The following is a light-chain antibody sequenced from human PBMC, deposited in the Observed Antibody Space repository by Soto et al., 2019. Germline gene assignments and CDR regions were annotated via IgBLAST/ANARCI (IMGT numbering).Light chain of an antibody. V-gene: IGKV1-39*01. J-gene: IGKJ2*01. Sequence: DITLTQSPPSLFWPVGERPTLSCRPSQRVNILLIWYHQKAGEAPKLLIYDTSTLTSGVPSRFHGSGSGTDFSLIIIDLQPEDVVTYFCQQRYATPFTFGPGTKLEI. CDR3: QQRYATPFT. CDR2: DTS. CDR1: QRVNIL.